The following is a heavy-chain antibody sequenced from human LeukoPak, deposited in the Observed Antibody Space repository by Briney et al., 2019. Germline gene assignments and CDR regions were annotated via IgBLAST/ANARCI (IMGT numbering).Heavy chain of an antibody. CDR2: ISSSGSYI. J-gene: IGHJ4*02. CDR3: ARDRGSRRYNNGYSEH. Sequence: GGSLRLSCAASGFTFSSYSMNWVRQAPGKGLEWVSSISSSGSYIYYADSVKGRFTVSRDNAKNSLYLQMNSLRAEDTAVYYCARDRGSRRYNNGYSEHWGQGTLVTVSS. V-gene: IGHV3-21*01. D-gene: IGHD5-18*01. CDR1: GFTFSSYS.